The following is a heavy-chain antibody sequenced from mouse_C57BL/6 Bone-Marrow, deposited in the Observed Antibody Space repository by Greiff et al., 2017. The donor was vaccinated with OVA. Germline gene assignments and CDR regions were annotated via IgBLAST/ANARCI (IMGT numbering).Heavy chain of an antibody. D-gene: IGHD2-14*01. Sequence: DVKLQESGGDLVKPGGSLKLSCAASGFTFSSYGMSWVRQTPDKRLEWVATISSGGSYTYYPDSVKGRFTISRDNAKNTLYLQMSSLKSEDTAMYYCARQRYPGYFDYWGQGTTLTVSS. V-gene: IGHV5-6*02. CDR1: GFTFSSYG. CDR2: ISSGGSYT. J-gene: IGHJ2*01. CDR3: ARQRYPGYFDY.